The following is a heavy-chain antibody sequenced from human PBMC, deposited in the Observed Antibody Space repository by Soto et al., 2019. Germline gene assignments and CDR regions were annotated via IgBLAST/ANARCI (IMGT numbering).Heavy chain of an antibody. V-gene: IGHV3-21*01. CDR2: ISSSSSYI. D-gene: IGHD6-13*01. Sequence: PGGSLRLSCAASGFTFSSYGMNWVRQAPGKGLEWVSSISSSSSYIYYADSVKGRFTITRDNAKNSLYLQMNSLRAEDTAVYYCARKYSSSWYGVYFDYWGQGTLVTVSS. CDR3: ARKYSSSWYGVYFDY. J-gene: IGHJ4*02. CDR1: GFTFSSYG.